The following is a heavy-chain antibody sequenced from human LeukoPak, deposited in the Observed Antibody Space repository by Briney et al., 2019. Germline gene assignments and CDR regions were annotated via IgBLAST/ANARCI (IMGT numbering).Heavy chain of an antibody. J-gene: IGHJ2*01. D-gene: IGHD2-15*01. CDR3: AKGAATYWYFDL. CDR1: RFTFSSYA. Sequence: SGGSLRFSCAASRFTFSSYAMSWVRQAPGKGLEWVSAISGSGGSTYYADSVKGRFTISRDNSKNTLYLQMNSLRAEDTAVYYCAKGAATYWYFDLWGRGTLVTVSS. CDR2: ISGSGGST. V-gene: IGHV3-23*01.